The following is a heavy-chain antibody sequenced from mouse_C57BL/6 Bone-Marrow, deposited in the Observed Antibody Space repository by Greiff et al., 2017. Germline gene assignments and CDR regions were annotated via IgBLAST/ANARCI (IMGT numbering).Heavy chain of an antibody. V-gene: IGHV1-72*01. D-gene: IGHD2-1*01. CDR2: IGPNSGGT. CDR1: GYTFTSYW. Sequence: QVQLQQPGAELVKPGASVKLSCKASGYTFTSYWMHWVKQRPGRGLEWIGRIGPNSGGTKYNEKFKSKATLTVDKPSSTAYMQLSSLTSEDSAVYYCAHCNYFYWYFAVGGTGTTATVSS. CDR3: AHCNYFYWYFAV. J-gene: IGHJ1*03.